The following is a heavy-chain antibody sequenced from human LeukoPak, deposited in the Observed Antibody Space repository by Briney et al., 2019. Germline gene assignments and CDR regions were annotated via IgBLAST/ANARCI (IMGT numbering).Heavy chain of an antibody. CDR2: ISGSGDNT. J-gene: IGHJ4*02. CDR1: GFTFSNYA. V-gene: IGHV3-23*01. CDR3: AKDFVVVPGNVNYFDY. Sequence: GGSLRLSCAASGFTFSNYAMSWVRQAPGKGLEWVSAISGSGDNTYYADSVKGRFAVSRDNSKNTLYVQMKGLRAEDTAVYYCAKDFVVVPGNVNYFDYWGQGTLVTVSS. D-gene: IGHD2-21*02.